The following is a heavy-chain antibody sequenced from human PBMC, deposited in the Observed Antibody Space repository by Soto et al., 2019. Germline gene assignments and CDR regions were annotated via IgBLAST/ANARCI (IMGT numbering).Heavy chain of an antibody. CDR3: ERHTQTAWIDYFDE. V-gene: IGHV4-59*12. J-gene: IGHJ4*02. Sequence: SETLPLTFTVSGGSISIYYWSCILQRPGKGLDLIEYIYYTGSTNYNPSLKSRVTISVDKAQNQFSRKLSSVTAAATAVYYCERHTQTAWIDYFDECGQGTLVTV. D-gene: IGHD5-18*01. CDR1: GGSISIYY. CDR2: IYYTGST.